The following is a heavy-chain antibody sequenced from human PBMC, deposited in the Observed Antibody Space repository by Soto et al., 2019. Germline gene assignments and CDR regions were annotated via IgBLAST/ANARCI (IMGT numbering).Heavy chain of an antibody. CDR3: ARGRGIWGSYRRNWFDP. D-gene: IGHD3-16*02. V-gene: IGHV4-34*01. Sequence: SETLSRTCAVYGGSFSGYYWSWIRQPPGKGLEWIGEINHSGSTNYNPSLKSRVTISVDTSKNQFSLKLSSVTAADTAVYYCARGRGIWGSYRRNWFDPWGQGTLVTVSS. CDR2: INHSGST. CDR1: GGSFSGYY. J-gene: IGHJ5*02.